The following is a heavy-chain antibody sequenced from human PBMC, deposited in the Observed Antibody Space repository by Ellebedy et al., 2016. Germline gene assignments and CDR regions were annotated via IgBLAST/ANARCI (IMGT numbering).Heavy chain of an antibody. V-gene: IGHV1-18*04. Sequence: ASVKVSXKASGYTFTTFSITWVRQVPGQGLEWMGFVNTFSGNTKFAQKFQGRVSMTTDSSTHTAYMDLRSLRSDGTAMYYCAKTSGWGYGENWGQGTLGTVSS. CDR3: AKTSGWGYGEN. CDR1: GYTFTTFS. CDR2: VNTFSGNT. D-gene: IGHD3-10*01. J-gene: IGHJ4*02.